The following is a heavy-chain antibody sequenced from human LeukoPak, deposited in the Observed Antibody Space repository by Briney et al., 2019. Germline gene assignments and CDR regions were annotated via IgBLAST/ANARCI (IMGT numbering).Heavy chain of an antibody. CDR1: GFTFSGYS. CDR2: ISSSSSTI. V-gene: IGHV3-48*01. J-gene: IGHJ4*02. Sequence: GGSLRLSCAASGFTFSGYSMNWVRQAPGKGLEWVSYISSSSSTIYYADSVKGRFTISRDNAKNSLYLQMNSLRAEDTAVYYCARDALLVVVPAAIGDFDYWGQGTLVTVSS. CDR3: ARDALLVVVPAAIGDFDY. D-gene: IGHD2-2*01.